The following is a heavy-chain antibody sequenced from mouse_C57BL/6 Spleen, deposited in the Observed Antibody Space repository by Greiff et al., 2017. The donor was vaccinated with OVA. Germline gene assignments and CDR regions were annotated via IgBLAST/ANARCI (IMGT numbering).Heavy chain of an antibody. J-gene: IGHJ2*01. Sequence: QVQLQQPGAELVMPGASVKLSCKASGYTFTSYWMHWVKQRPGQGLEWIGEIDPSDSYTNYNQKFKGKSTLTVDKSSSTAYMQRSSLTSEDSAVYYCARQGFITTVVADYWGQGTTLTVSS. CDR1: GYTFTSYW. CDR2: IDPSDSYT. CDR3: ARQGFITTVVADY. D-gene: IGHD1-1*01. V-gene: IGHV1-69*01.